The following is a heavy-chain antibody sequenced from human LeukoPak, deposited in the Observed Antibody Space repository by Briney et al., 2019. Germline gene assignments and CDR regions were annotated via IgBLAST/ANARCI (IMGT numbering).Heavy chain of an antibody. J-gene: IGHJ4*02. CDR2: ISGSGRTI. V-gene: IGHV3-48*03. D-gene: IGHD2-2*01. CDR1: GFTFSSYE. CDR3: ARRYCSSTSCLIDY. Sequence: GGSLRLSCVASGFTFSSYEMNWVRQAPGKGLEWVSYISGSGRTIYYADSVKGRFTISRDNAKNSLYLQMNSLRAEDTAVYYCARRYCSSTSCLIDYWGQGTLVTVSS.